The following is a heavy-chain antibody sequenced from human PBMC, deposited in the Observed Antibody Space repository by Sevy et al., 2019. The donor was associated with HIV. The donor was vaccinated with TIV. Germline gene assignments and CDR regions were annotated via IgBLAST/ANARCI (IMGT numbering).Heavy chain of an antibody. D-gene: IGHD6-19*01. Sequence: GGSLRLSCAASGFTFSSYAMHWVRQAPGKGLEWVAVISYDGSSKYYADSVKGRFTISRDNSKNTLYLQMNSLRAEDTAVYYCARDGVDSSGWYGDYWGQGTLVTVSS. V-gene: IGHV3-30-3*01. J-gene: IGHJ4*02. CDR3: ARDGVDSSGWYGDY. CDR2: ISYDGSSK. CDR1: GFTFSSYA.